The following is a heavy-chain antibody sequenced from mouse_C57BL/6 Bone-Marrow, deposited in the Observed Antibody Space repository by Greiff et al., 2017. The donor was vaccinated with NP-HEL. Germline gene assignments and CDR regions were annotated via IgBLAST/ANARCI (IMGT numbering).Heavy chain of an antibody. J-gene: IGHJ2*01. CDR3: ARDRELGQYYFDY. CDR2: ISDGGSYT. D-gene: IGHD4-1*01. Sequence: EVHLVESGGGLVKPGGSLKLSCAASGFTFSSYAMSWVRQTPEKRLEWVATISDGGSYTYYPDNVKGRFTISRDNAKNNLYLQMSHLKSEDTAMYYCARDRELGQYYFDYWGQGTTLTVSS. V-gene: IGHV5-4*01. CDR1: GFTFSSYA.